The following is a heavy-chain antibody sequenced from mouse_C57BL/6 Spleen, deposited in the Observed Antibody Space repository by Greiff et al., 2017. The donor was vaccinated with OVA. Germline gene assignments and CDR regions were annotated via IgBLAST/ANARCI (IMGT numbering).Heavy chain of an antibody. D-gene: IGHD2-4*01. CDR3: ARDLYYDYPMDY. CDR2: ISDGGSYT. V-gene: IGHV5-4*01. CDR1: GFTFSSYA. J-gene: IGHJ4*01. Sequence: EVQRVESGGGLVKPGGSLKLSCAASGFTFSSYAMSWVRQTPEKRLEWVATISDGGSYTYYPDNVKGRFTISRDNAKNNLYLQMSHLKSEDTAMYYCARDLYYDYPMDYWGQGTSVTVSS.